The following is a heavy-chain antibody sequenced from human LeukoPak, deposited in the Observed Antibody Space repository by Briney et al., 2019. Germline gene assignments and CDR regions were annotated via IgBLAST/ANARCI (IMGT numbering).Heavy chain of an antibody. D-gene: IGHD3-16*02. J-gene: IGHJ4*02. Sequence: PGGSLRLSCAASGFTFSSYEMNWVRQAPGKGLEWVSYISSSGSTIYYADSVKGRFTISRDNSKNMLYLQMNSLRAEDTALYYCAIMGELSLYYFDYWGQGTLVTVSS. CDR3: AIMGELSLYYFDY. V-gene: IGHV3-48*03. CDR2: ISSSGSTI. CDR1: GFTFSSYE.